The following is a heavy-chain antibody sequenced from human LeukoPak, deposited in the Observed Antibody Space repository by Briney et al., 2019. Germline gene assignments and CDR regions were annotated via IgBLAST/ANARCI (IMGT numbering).Heavy chain of an antibody. V-gene: IGHV3-48*04. CDR1: GFTFSNYN. D-gene: IGHD3-10*01. CDR2: ISTSGSTI. Sequence: GGSLRLSCAGSGFTFSNYNMNWVRQTPGKGLEWVSSISTSGSTIYYADSVKGRFIISRDNAKNSLYLQMNSLRAEDTAVYYCARESGFRGDAFDIWGQGTMVTVSS. J-gene: IGHJ3*02. CDR3: ARESGFRGDAFDI.